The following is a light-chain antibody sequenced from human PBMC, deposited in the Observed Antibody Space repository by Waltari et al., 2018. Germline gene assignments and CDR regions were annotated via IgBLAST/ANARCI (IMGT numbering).Light chain of an antibody. CDR2: EVS. J-gene: IGLJ2*01. CDR3: SSYTSSSTLEVV. V-gene: IGLV2-14*01. Sequence: QSALTQPASVSGSPGQSITISCTGTSSDVGGYNYVSWYQQHPGKAPKLIIYEVSKRPSWCSVRFSGSKSGNTASLTISGLQAEDEADYYCSSYTSSSTLEVVFGGGTKLTVL. CDR1: SSDVGGYNY.